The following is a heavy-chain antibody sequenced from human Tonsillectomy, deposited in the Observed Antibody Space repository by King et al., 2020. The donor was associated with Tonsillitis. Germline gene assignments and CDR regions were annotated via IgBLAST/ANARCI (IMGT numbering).Heavy chain of an antibody. CDR2: INTNTRNA. CDR1: GYSFTIYP. D-gene: IGHD2-15*01. V-gene: IGHV7-4-1*02. J-gene: IGHJ4*02. Sequence: VQLVESGSELKKPGASVKVSCKASGYSFTIYPMSWGRQAPGQGLEWMGWINTNTRNATYAQGFTGRFVFSLDTSVSTAFLQITSLKAEDTAFYYCARGRYCGGGSCYDIDHWGQGTLVTVSS. CDR3: ARGRYCGGGSCYDIDH.